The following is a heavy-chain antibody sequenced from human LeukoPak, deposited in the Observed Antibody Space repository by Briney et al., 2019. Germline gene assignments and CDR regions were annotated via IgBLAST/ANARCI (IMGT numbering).Heavy chain of an antibody. CDR3: ASSSYSSSSS. Sequence: PGGSLRLSCAASGFTFTNYWMIWVRQAPGKGLEWVANINEDGSKKYYVGSVEGRFTISRDNAKNSVFLQMNSLRAEDTAMYYCASSSYSSSSSWGQGTPVTVSS. CDR2: INEDGSKK. J-gene: IGHJ5*02. V-gene: IGHV3-7*01. CDR1: GFTFTNYW. D-gene: IGHD6-6*01.